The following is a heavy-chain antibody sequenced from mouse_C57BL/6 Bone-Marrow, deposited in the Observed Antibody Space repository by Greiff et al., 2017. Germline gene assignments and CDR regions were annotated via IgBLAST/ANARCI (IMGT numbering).Heavy chain of an antibody. CDR2: IDPEVGET. CDR3: DRGVVISAVVATGGYFDY. CDR1: GFNFKDYY. Sequence: EVQLQQSGAELVKPGASVKLSCTASGFNFKDYYMHWVKQRTEQGLEWIGRIDPEVGETKYASKFQGKATLTVDTSSNTSYLQLSSLTSEDTAVYYCDRGVVISAVVATGGYFDYWGQGTTLTVSS. J-gene: IGHJ2*01. V-gene: IGHV14-2*01. D-gene: IGHD1-1*01.